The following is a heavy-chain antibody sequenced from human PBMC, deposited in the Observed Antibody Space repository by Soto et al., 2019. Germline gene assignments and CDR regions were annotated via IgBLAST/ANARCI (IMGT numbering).Heavy chain of an antibody. CDR3: AKTYYYDSSGYSWD. Sequence: PGGSLRLSCAASGFTFSSYWMTWVRQAPGKGQERVANIKQDGSEKYYVDSVEGRFTISRDNAKNSLYLQMDSLRAEDTAVYYCAKTYYYDSSGYSWDWGQGTLVTVSS. V-gene: IGHV3-7*01. CDR2: IKQDGSEK. D-gene: IGHD3-22*01. J-gene: IGHJ4*02. CDR1: GFTFSSYW.